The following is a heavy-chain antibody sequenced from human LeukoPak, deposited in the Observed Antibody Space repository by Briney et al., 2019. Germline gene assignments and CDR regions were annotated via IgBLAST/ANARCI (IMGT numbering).Heavy chain of an antibody. CDR1: GFTFSSYE. D-gene: IGHD3-10*01. CDR2: XXXSGSTI. J-gene: IGHJ6*04. Sequence: GGSLRLSCAASGFTFSSYEMNWVRQAPGKGLXXXXXXXXSGSTIYYADSVKGRFTISRDNAKNSLYLQMNSLRAEDTAVYYCARVDYYGSGSPSGMDVWGEGTTVTVSS. CDR3: ARVDYYGSGSPSGMDV. V-gene: IGHV3-48*03.